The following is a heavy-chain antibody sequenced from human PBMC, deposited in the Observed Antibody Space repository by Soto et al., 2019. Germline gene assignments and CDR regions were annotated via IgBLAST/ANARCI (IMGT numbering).Heavy chain of an antibody. V-gene: IGHV1-18*01. D-gene: IGHD3-10*01. CDR2: ISAYNGNT. J-gene: IGHJ6*02. CDR3: ARDRTSYGSGMGYCGMDV. Sequence: GASVKVSCKASGYTFTSYGISWVRQAPGQGLEWMGWISAYNGNTNYAQKLQGRVTMTTDTSTSTAYMELRSLRSDDTAVYYCARDRTSYGSGMGYCGMDVWGQGTTVTVSS. CDR1: GYTFTSYG.